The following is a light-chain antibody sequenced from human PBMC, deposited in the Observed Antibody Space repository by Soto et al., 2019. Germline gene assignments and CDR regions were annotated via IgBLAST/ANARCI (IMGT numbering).Light chain of an antibody. Sequence: AIRMTQSPSSFSASTGDRVTITCRASQGISSYLAWYQQQPGKAPKLXIYAASTLQSGVQSRFSGSGSGTDFTLTISCLQSEDFATYYCPQYYSCALTFGGGTKVDIK. CDR3: PQYYSCALT. CDR2: AAS. J-gene: IGKJ4*01. CDR1: QGISSY. V-gene: IGKV1-8*01.